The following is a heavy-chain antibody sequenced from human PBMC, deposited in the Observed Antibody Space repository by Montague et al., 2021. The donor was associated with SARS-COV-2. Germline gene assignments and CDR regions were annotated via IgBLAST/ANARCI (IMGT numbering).Heavy chain of an antibody. CDR1: GESFSGYY. CDR3: ARPSCSSTSCYGPLWY. J-gene: IGHJ4*02. V-gene: IGHV4-34*01. D-gene: IGHD2-2*01. Sequence: SETLSLTCAVYGESFSGYYWSWIRQPPGKGLEWIGEINHGGSTNSNPSLKSRLTISVDTSKNQFSLKLSSVTAADTAVYYCARPSCSSTSCYGPLWYWGQGTLVTVSS. CDR2: INHGGST.